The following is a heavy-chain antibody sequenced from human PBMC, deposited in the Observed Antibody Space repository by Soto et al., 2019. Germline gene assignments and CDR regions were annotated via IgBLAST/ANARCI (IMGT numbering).Heavy chain of an antibody. CDR1: GGSVSSGSYY. J-gene: IGHJ4*02. D-gene: IGHD5-12*01. Sequence: QVQLQESGPGLVKPSETLSLTCTVSGGSVSSGSYYWSWIRQPPGKGLEWIGYIYYSGSTNYNPSLKSRVTLSVATYKIQFSLKLSSVTAADTAVYYCAREAEMATITAYCGQGTLVTVSS. V-gene: IGHV4-61*01. CDR3: AREAEMATITAY. CDR2: IYYSGST.